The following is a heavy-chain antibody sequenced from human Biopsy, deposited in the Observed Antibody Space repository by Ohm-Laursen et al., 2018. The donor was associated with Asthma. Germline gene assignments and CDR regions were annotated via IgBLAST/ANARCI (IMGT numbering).Heavy chain of an antibody. V-gene: IGHV4-39*01. CDR2: IYYSGTT. J-gene: IGHJ6*02. Sequence: DTLFLTCSLSSGSGGYMRSGNYYWGWIRQPPGKGLEWIGSIYYSGTTYYNPSLESRVTVSADTSKNQFSLKLTSVTAADTAVYYCVRGSSSWHHGPFHYYYGLDVWGQGTTATVSS. CDR3: VRGSSSWHHGPFHYYYGLDV. CDR1: SGSGGYMRSGNYY. D-gene: IGHD6-13*01.